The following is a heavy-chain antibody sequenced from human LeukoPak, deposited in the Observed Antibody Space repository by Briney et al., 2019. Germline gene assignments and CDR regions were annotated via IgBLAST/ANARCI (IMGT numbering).Heavy chain of an antibody. D-gene: IGHD6-13*01. V-gene: IGHV4-34*01. CDR2: INHSGST. CDR1: GGSFSGYY. J-gene: IGHJ5*02. Sequence: KPSETLSLTCAVYGGSFSGYYWSWIRQPPGKGLEWIGEINHSGSTNYNPSLKSRVTISVDTSKNQFSLKLSSVTAADTAVYYCARPSSPSNWFDPWGQGTLVTVSS. CDR3: ARPSSPSNWFDP.